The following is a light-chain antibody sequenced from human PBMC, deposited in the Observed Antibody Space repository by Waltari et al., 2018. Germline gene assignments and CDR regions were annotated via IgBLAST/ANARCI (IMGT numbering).Light chain of an antibody. V-gene: IGKV4-1*01. J-gene: IGKJ2*01. Sequence: DIVMTQSPDSLAVSLGERATINCKSSQNLLYSSNNKTYLAWYQQKPGQPPNLLIYWASTRESGVPDRFSGSGSGTDFTLTISSLQAEDVAVYYCQQYYSSPYTFGQGTKLEIK. CDR3: QQYYSSPYT. CDR2: WAS. CDR1: QNLLYSSNNKTY.